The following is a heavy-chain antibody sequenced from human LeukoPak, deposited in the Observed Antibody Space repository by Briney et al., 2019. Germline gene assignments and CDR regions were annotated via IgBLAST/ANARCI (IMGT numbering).Heavy chain of an antibody. D-gene: IGHD3-10*01. CDR1: GGSISSGGYY. CDR3: ARSSGSYSGDVDY. V-gene: IGHV4-61*08. CDR2: IYYSGST. Sequence: TSETLSLTCTVSGGSISSGGYYWSWIRQHPGKGLEWIGYIYYSGSTNYNPSLKSRVTISVDTSKNQFSLKLSSVTAADTAVYYCARSSGSYSGDVDYWGQGTLVTVSS. J-gene: IGHJ4*02.